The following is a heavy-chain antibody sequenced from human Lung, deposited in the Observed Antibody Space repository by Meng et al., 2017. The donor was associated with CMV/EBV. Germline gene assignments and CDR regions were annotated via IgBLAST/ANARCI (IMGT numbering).Heavy chain of an antibody. Sequence: EPLKISCAASGLIFSSYSMNWVRQAPGKGLECVSSISISSGYKHYAVSVEGRFTISRNNANNSLYPQMNSRRAEDTAVYYCSRLPYGDFHYWGQGTLVTVSS. CDR2: ISISSGYK. V-gene: IGHV3-21*01. D-gene: IGHD4-17*01. CDR3: SRLPYGDFHY. CDR1: GLIFSSYS. J-gene: IGHJ4*01.